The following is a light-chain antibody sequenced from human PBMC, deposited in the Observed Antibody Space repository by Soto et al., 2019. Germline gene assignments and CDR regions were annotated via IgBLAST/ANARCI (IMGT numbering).Light chain of an antibody. V-gene: IGKV3-11*01. Sequence: EIAMTHSPTTLALSPGDRATLSCSASQRVSLYLALDQQKPGQSPRLLIYNASNRATGIPARFSARGSGTDFTLTISSLEPEDFAVYYCQQRHNWPRTFGQGAKVDIK. CDR1: QRVSLY. CDR3: QQRHNWPRT. CDR2: NAS. J-gene: IGKJ1*01.